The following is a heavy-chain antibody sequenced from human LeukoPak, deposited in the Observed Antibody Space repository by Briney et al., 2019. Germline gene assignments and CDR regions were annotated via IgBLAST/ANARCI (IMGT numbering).Heavy chain of an antibody. V-gene: IGHV4-39*01. CDR3: ARISRLPNWFDP. CDR2: IYYSGST. D-gene: IGHD6-6*01. Sequence: SETLSLTCTVSGGSLTTSGYYWGWVSQSPGKGLEWIGSIYYSGSTQYNPTLKSRANIYGDTSKNQFSRKWSSATGADTAIDSCARISRLPNWFDPWGQGTLFTVSS. J-gene: IGHJ5*02. CDR1: GGSLTTSGYY.